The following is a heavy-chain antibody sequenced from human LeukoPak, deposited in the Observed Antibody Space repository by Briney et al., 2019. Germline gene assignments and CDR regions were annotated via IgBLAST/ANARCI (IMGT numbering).Heavy chain of an antibody. V-gene: IGHV4-34*01. CDR1: GGSFSGYY. Sequence: SETMSLTCAVYGGSFSGYYWSWIRQPPGKGLEWIGEINHSGSTNYNPSLKSRVTISVDTSKNQFSLKLSSETAADTAVYYCASTGIAAPYWGQGTLVTVSS. CDR3: ASTGIAAPY. J-gene: IGHJ4*02. D-gene: IGHD6-25*01. CDR2: INHSGST.